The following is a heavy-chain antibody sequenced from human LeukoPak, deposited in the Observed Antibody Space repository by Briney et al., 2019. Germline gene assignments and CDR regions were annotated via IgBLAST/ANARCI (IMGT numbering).Heavy chain of an antibody. V-gene: IGHV4-34*01. CDR2: INHSGST. Sequence: SETLSLTCAVYGGSFSGYYWSWIRQPPGKGLEWIGEINHSGSTNYNPSLKSRVTISVDTSKNQFSLKLSSVTAADTAVYYCARHHNGGTHPLDHWGQGTLVTVSS. J-gene: IGHJ4*02. CDR3: ARHHNGGTHPLDH. CDR1: GGSFSGYY. D-gene: IGHD4-23*01.